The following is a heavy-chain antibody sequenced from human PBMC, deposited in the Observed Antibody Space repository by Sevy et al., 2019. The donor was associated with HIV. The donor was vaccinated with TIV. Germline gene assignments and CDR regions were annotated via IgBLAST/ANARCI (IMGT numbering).Heavy chain of an antibody. CDR3: ARGRYCSGGGCYIDY. D-gene: IGHD2-15*01. CDR1: GFIFSGYW. J-gene: IGHJ4*02. CDR2: IKFDGSEK. Sequence: GGSLRLSCAAPGFIFSGYWMTWVRQAPGKGLEWVANIKFDGSEKYYVYSVKGRFTISRDNAKNSLFLQMNSLRAADTAVYYCARGRYCSGGGCYIDYWGQGTLVTVSS. V-gene: IGHV3-7*01.